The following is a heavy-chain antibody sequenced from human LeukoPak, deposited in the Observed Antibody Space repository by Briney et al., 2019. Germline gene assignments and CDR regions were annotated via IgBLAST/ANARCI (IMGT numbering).Heavy chain of an antibody. J-gene: IGHJ4*02. V-gene: IGHV3-48*03. D-gene: IGHD2-15*01. Sequence: GGSLRLSCAASGFSFSAFEMNCVRQAPGKGLEWISHISTGGRTIYYADSVKGRFTISRDNAKNSLYLQMNSLRGEDTGVYYCARGSGYVLDYWTQGTLVTVSS. CDR1: GFSFSAFE. CDR3: ARGSGYVLDY. CDR2: ISTGGRTI.